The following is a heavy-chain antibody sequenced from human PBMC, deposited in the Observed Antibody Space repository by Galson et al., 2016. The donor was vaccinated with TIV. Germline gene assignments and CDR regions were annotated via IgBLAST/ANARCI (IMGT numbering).Heavy chain of an antibody. CDR1: GFTFSSFA. CDR3: AKMDSSGFDYVRRFDF. Sequence: SLRLSCAASGFTFSSFAMSWVRQAPGKGLEWVSRISAGGGRTNYADSVKGRLTISRDNPKNTLYLQMSSLRADDTAVYFSAKMDSSGFDYVRRFDFWGQGTLATVSS. V-gene: IGHV3-23*01. D-gene: IGHD3-22*01. J-gene: IGHJ4*02. CDR2: ISAGGGRT.